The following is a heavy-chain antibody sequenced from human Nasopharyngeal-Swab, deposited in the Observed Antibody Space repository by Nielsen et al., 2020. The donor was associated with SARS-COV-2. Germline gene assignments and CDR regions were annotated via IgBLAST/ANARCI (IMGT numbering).Heavy chain of an antibody. CDR1: GYTFTTYY. V-gene: IGHV1-46*01. CDR3: ARMMYFHGYYAMDV. Sequence: ASVKVSCKAFGYTFTTYYIHWVRQAPGQGLEWMGIINPSGGGTNYAQKFKGRATMTGDTSTGTVYMELTSLTSEDTAVYYCARMMYFHGYYAMDVWGQGTTVTVSS. CDR2: INPSGGGT. J-gene: IGHJ6*02. D-gene: IGHD3-10*01.